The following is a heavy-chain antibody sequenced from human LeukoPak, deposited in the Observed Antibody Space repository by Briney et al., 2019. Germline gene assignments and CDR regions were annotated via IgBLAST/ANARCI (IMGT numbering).Heavy chain of an antibody. CDR1: GYSISVGYY. Sequence: SETLSLTCTVSGYSISVGYYWGWIRQPPGRGLEWIGSIYRSGRTYYNPSLKSRVSLSVDTSENQFSLKLSSVTAADTAVYYCARDGRSDYGDINWFDSWGQGTLVTVSS. CDR2: IYRSGRT. D-gene: IGHD4-17*01. V-gene: IGHV4-38-2*02. J-gene: IGHJ5*01. CDR3: ARDGRSDYGDINWFDS.